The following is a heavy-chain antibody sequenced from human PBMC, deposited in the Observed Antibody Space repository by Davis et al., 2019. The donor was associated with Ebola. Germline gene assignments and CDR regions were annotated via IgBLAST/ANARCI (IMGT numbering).Heavy chain of an antibody. J-gene: IGHJ3*02. D-gene: IGHD6-6*01. CDR2: INPSGGST. V-gene: IGHV1-46*01. CDR3: ARSRRYRSSSPDAFDI. CDR1: GGTFSSYA. Sequence: AASVKVSCKASGGTFSSYAISWVRQAPGQGLEWMGIINPSGGSTSYAQKFQGRVTMTRDTSTSTVYMELSSLRSEDTAVYYCARSRRYRSSSPDAFDIWGQGTMVTVSS.